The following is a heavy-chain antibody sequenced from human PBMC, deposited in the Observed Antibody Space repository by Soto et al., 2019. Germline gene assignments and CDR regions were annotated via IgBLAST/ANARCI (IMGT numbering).Heavy chain of an antibody. CDR1: GYTLSTYA. CDR3: ARVMGSVDY. Sequence: ASVKVSCKASGYTLSTYAVHWLRQAPGQRLEWMGRIDAGNDNTKYSQNFQGRVTLTRDNSMTTAYMELSSLRSDDTAVYYCARVMGSVDYWGQGTLVTVSS. J-gene: IGHJ4*02. D-gene: IGHD1-26*01. CDR2: IDAGNDNT. V-gene: IGHV1-3*01.